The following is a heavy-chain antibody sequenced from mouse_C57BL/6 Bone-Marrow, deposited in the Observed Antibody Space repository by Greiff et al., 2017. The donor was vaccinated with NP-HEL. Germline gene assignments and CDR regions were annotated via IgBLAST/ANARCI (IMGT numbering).Heavy chain of an antibody. CDR2: IHPNSGST. V-gene: IGHV1-64*01. Sequence: QVQLQQPGAELVKPGASVKLSCKASGYTFTSYWMHWVKQRPGQGLEWIGMIHPNSGSTNYNEKFKSKATLTVDKSSSTAYMQLSSLTSEDSAVYYCARWVGYYGSRSDDWGQGTTLTVSS. CDR3: ARWVGYYGSRSDD. CDR1: GYTFTSYW. J-gene: IGHJ2*01. D-gene: IGHD1-1*01.